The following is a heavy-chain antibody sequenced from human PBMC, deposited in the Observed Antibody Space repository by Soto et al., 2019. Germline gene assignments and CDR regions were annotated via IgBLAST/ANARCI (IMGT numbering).Heavy chain of an antibody. CDR2: ISYDGSNK. Sequence: GGSLRLSCAVSGFTFSSYGMHWVRQAPGKGLEWVAVISYDGSNKYYADSVRGRFTISRDNAKNALYLQMNSLRADDTAVYFCVRGMNPLFGGQGTLVTVSS. CDR3: VRGMNPLF. V-gene: IGHV3-30*03. J-gene: IGHJ4*01. CDR1: GFTFSSYG.